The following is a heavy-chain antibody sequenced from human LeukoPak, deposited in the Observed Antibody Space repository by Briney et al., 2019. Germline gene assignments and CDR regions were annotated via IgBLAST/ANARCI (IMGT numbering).Heavy chain of an antibody. J-gene: IGHJ4*02. CDR3: ARSVGGGAFDY. Sequence: SETLSLTCTVSGGSISSSSYYWGWIRQPPGKGLEWIGSTYYSGSTYYNPSLKSRVTISVDTSKNQFSLKLSSVTAADTAVYYCARSVGGGAFDYWGQGTLVTVSS. CDR2: TYYSGST. V-gene: IGHV4-39*01. CDR1: GGSISSSSYY. D-gene: IGHD3-16*01.